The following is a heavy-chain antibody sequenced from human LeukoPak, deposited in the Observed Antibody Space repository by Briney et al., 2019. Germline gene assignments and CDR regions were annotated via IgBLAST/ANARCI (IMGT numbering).Heavy chain of an antibody. CDR2: IYYSGST. J-gene: IGHJ4*02. V-gene: IGHV4-59*08. D-gene: IGHD5-12*01. CDR1: GCSISSYY. Sequence: SETLTLTCTVSGCSISSYYWSWVRQPPGKGLEWIGYIYYSGSTNYNPSLTSRVTISVATSKNQFSLKLSSVTAADTAVYYCARARMATVDYWGQGTLVTVSS. CDR3: ARARMATVDY.